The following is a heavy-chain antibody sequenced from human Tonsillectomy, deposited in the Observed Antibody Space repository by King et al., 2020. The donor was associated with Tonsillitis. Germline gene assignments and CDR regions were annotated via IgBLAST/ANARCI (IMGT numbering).Heavy chain of an antibody. V-gene: IGHV3-48*03. Sequence: VQLVESGGGLVQPGGSLRLSCAASGFTFSSYELNWVRPAPGKGLEWLSYICGRSDTIYYADSVKGRLTISRDNAKNSLYLQMNSLRAEDTAVYYCARMGYSSSWYGGYFDYWGQGILVTVSS. CDR3: ARMGYSSSWYGGYFDY. D-gene: IGHD6-13*01. CDR2: ICGRSDTI. CDR1: GFTFSSYE. J-gene: IGHJ4*02.